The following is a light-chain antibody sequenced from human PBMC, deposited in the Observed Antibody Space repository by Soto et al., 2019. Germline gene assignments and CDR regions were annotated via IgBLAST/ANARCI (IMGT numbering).Light chain of an antibody. V-gene: IGKV3-15*01. CDR1: QSVISN. CDR2: GAS. Sequence: EMVMPQSPVTRSVSQGESATLSCRASQSVISNLAWYKQKPGHAPRLLIYGASTRATGIPYRFSGSGSGTEFTITITSRQSGDFLVYYCQQYNRWPLTFGPGTKVDIK. J-gene: IGKJ3*01. CDR3: QQYNRWPLT.